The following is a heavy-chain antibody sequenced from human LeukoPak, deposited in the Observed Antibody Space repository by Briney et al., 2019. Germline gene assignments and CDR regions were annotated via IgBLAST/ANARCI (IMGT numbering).Heavy chain of an antibody. CDR2: IYYSGST. CDR1: GGSISSGSYY. D-gene: IGHD3-22*01. CDR3: ARVPHNYYDSSGYYEYFQH. V-gene: IGHV4-31*03. J-gene: IGHJ1*01. Sequence: PSQTLSLTCTVSGGSISSGSYYWSWIRQHPGKGLEWIGYIYYSGSTYYNPSLKSRVTISVDTSKNQFPLKLSSVTAADTAVYYCARVPHNYYDSSGYYEYFQHWGQGTLVTVSS.